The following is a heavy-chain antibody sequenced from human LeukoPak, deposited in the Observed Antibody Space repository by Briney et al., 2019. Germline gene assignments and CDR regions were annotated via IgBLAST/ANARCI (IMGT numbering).Heavy chain of an antibody. CDR3: ARTATVTLYFDY. CDR1: GFTFSSYW. CDR2: IWYDGSNK. V-gene: IGHV3-33*08. J-gene: IGHJ4*02. Sequence: PGGSLRLSCAASGFTFSSYWMNWARQAPGKGLEWVAVIWYDGSNKYYADSVKGRFTISRDNSKNTLYLQMNSLRAEDTAVYYCARTATVTLYFDYWGQGTLVTVSS. D-gene: IGHD4-17*01.